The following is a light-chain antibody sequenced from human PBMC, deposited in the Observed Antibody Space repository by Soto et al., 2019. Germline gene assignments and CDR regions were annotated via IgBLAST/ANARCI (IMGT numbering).Light chain of an antibody. CDR3: QQYSSYWT. J-gene: IGKJ1*01. CDR2: DAS. V-gene: IGKV1-5*01. Sequence: DIQMTQSPSTLSASVGDRVTITCRASQSISSWLAWYQQKPGKAPKLLIYDASSLESGVPSRFSGSGSGTEITLTISSLQPDDFTTYYCQQYSSYWTFGQGTKVEIK. CDR1: QSISSW.